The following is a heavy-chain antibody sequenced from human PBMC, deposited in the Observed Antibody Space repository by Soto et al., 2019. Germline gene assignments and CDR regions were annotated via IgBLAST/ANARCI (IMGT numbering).Heavy chain of an antibody. V-gene: IGHV1-69*13. CDR3: ARDQDSRGITGTIVWFDP. Sequence: ASVKVSCKASGGTFSSYAISWVRQAPGQGLEWMGGIIPIFGTANYAQMFQGRVTITADESTSTAYMELSSLRSEDTAVYYCARDQDSRGITGTIVWFDPWGQGPLVTVSS. D-gene: IGHD1-7*01. J-gene: IGHJ5*02. CDR1: GGTFSSYA. CDR2: IIPIFGTA.